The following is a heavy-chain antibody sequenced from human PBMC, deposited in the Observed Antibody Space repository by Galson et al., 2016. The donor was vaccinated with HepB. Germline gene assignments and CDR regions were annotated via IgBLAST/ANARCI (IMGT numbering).Heavy chain of an antibody. CDR3: ARRSLLDV. CDR1: GFSIGDHA. J-gene: IGHJ4*01. V-gene: IGHV3-49*04. Sequence: SLRLSCASSGFSIGDHAMNWVRQAPGKGLEWVAFIRSKTYGETKEYGASVRGRFTISRDDSRNIVYLQTNSLETEDTAVYYCARRSLLDVWGHGTLVTVSS. CDR2: IRSKTYGETK.